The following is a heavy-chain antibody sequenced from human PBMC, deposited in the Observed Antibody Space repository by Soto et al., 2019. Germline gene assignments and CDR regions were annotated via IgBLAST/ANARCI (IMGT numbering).Heavy chain of an antibody. CDR1: GDSVSSHSAA. J-gene: IGHJ6*03. D-gene: IGHD3-10*01. V-gene: IGHV6-1*01. CDR3: ARDKGGFGVHYYYMDV. Sequence: PSQTLSLTCSISGDSVSSHSAAWDWIRQSPSRGLEWLGRTYYRSKWYNDYAVSVKSRITINPDTSKNQFSLQLNSVTPEDTAVYYCARDKGGFGVHYYYMDVWGKGTTITVSS. CDR2: TYYRSKWYN.